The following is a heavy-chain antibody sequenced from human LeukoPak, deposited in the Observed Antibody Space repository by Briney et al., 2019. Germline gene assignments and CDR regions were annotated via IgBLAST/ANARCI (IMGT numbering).Heavy chain of an antibody. V-gene: IGHV4-34*01. CDR2: INHSGST. J-gene: IGHJ5*02. Sequence: SETLSLTCAVYGGSFSGYYWSWIRQPPGKGLEWIGEINHSGSTNYNPSLKSRVTISVDTSMNQFSLKLSSVTAADTAVYYCARGVKGFVVVPAAIRLDPWGQGTLVTVSS. CDR1: GGSFSGYY. D-gene: IGHD2-2*01. CDR3: ARGVKGFVVVPAAIRLDP.